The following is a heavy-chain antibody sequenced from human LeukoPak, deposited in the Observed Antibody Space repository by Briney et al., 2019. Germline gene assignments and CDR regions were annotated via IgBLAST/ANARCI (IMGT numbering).Heavy chain of an antibody. V-gene: IGHV4-59*01. CDR3: ARDRNWNDGGGFDY. D-gene: IGHD1-1*01. J-gene: IGHJ4*02. CDR2: IYYSGST. CDR1: GGSISSYY. Sequence: PSETLSLTCTVSGGSISSYYWSWIRQPPGKGLEWIGYIYYSGSTNYNPSLKSRVTISVDTSKNQFSLKLSSVTAADTAVYYCARDRNWNDGGGFDYWGQGTLVTVSS.